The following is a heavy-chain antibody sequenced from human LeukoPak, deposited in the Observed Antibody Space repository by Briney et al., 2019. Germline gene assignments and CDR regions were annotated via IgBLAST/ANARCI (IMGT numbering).Heavy chain of an antibody. J-gene: IGHJ5*02. CDR2: IYHSGST. Sequence: SETLSLTCTVSGGSISTYYWSWIRQPPGKGLEWIGSIYHSGSTYYNPSLKSRVTIAVETSKNQFSLKLSSVTAADTAVYYCARDKGVAAALNWFDPWGQGTLVTVSS. CDR1: GGSISTYY. CDR3: ARDKGVAAALNWFDP. V-gene: IGHV4-59*01. D-gene: IGHD6-13*01.